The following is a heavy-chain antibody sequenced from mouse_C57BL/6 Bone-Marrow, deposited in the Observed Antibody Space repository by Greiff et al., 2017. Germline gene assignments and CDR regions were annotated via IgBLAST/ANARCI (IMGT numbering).Heavy chain of an antibody. V-gene: IGHV1-63*01. CDR1: GYTFTNYW. J-gene: IGHJ4*01. D-gene: IGHD1-1*01. Sequence: QVQLQQSGAELVRPGTSVKMSCKASGYTFTNYWIGWAKQRPGHGLEWIGDIYPGGGYTNSNEKFKGKATLTADKASSTAYMQLSSLTYEDSAVYYCARCYYGSSYCAMDYWGQGTSVTVSS. CDR2: IYPGGGYT. CDR3: ARCYYGSSYCAMDY.